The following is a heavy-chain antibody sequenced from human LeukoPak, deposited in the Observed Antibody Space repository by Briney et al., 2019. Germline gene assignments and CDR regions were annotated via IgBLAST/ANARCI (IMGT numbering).Heavy chain of an antibody. V-gene: IGHV1-46*01. D-gene: IGHD2-15*01. Sequence: GASVKVSCKASGYTFIGYYMHWVRQAPGQGLEWMGIINPSGGSTSYAQKFQGRVTMTRDTSTSTVYMELSSLRSEDTAVYYCARDPPHCSGGSCYSGYYFDYWGQGTLVTVSS. J-gene: IGHJ4*02. CDR1: GYTFIGYY. CDR3: ARDPPHCSGGSCYSGYYFDY. CDR2: INPSGGST.